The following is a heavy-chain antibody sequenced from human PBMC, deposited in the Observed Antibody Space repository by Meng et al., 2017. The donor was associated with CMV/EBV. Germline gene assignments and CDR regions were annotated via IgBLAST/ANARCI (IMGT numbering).Heavy chain of an antibody. Sequence: SETLSLTCTVSGGSISSSSYYWGWIRQPPGKGLEWIGSIYYSGSTYYNPSLKRRVTISVDTSKNQFSLKLSSVTAADTAVYYCARAVVAAPTVFDYWGQGTLVTVSS. CDR2: IYYSGST. CDR1: GGSISSSSYY. D-gene: IGHD2-15*01. V-gene: IGHV4-39*07. J-gene: IGHJ4*02. CDR3: ARAVVAAPTVFDY.